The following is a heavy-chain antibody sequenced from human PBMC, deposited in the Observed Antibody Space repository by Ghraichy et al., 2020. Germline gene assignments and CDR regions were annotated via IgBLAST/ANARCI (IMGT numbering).Heavy chain of an antibody. CDR2: ISSSSRTI. CDR1: GFTFSSYS. Sequence: GGSLRLSCAASGFTFSSYSMNWVRQAPGKGLEWVSYISSSSRTIYYADSVKGRFTISRDNAKNSLYLQMNSLRDEDTAVYYCARDSGYSSGWYTGPNTPIDYCGQGTLVTVSS. D-gene: IGHD6-19*01. V-gene: IGHV3-48*02. J-gene: IGHJ4*02. CDR3: ARDSGYSSGWYTGPNTPIDY.